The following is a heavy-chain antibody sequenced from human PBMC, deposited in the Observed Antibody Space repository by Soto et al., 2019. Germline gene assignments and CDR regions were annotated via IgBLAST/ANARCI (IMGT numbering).Heavy chain of an antibody. CDR2: ISYDGSNK. V-gene: IGHV3-30-3*01. CDR1: GFTVSSYA. D-gene: IGHD6-13*01. CDR3: ARELLLAAAGTACDY. Sequence: QVQLVESGGGVVQPGRSLRLSCAASGFTVSSYAMHWVRQAPGKGLEWVAVISYDGSNKYYADYVKGRFTISRDNSKNTLYLQMNSLRAEDTAVYYCARELLLAAAGTACDYWGQGTLVTVSS. J-gene: IGHJ4*02.